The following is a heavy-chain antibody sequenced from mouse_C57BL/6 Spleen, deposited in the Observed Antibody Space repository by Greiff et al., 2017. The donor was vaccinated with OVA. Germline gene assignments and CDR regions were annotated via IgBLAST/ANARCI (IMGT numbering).Heavy chain of an antibody. V-gene: IGHV5-12*01. CDR3: ARRGYYYGSSYGGAMDY. D-gene: IGHD1-1*01. Sequence: EVHLVESGGGLVQPGGSLKLSCAASGFTFSDYYMYWVRQTPEKRLEWVAYISNGGGSTYYPDTVKGRFTISRDNAKNTLYLQMSRLKSEDTAMYYCARRGYYYGSSYGGAMDYWGQGTSVTVSS. CDR2: ISNGGGST. J-gene: IGHJ4*01. CDR1: GFTFSDYY.